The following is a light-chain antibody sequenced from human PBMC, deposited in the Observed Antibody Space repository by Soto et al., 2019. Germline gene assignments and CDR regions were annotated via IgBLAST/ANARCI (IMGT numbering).Light chain of an antibody. CDR2: WAS. J-gene: IGKJ1*01. CDR1: QSVLYTSNNKNY. V-gene: IGKV4-1*01. Sequence: DIGMTQSPDSLAVSLGERATINCKSSQSVLYTSNNKNYLAWYQQKPGQTPKLLIYWASTRESGVPDRFSGSGSGTDFTLTISSLQAEDVAVYYCQQYYSIPRTFGQGTKVEIK. CDR3: QQYYSIPRT.